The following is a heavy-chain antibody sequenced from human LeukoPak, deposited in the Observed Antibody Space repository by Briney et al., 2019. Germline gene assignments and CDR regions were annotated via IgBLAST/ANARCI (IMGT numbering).Heavy chain of an antibody. CDR1: GGSISGDY. D-gene: IGHD6-13*01. CDR3: ARDRPGGSSLDY. J-gene: IGHJ4*02. CDR2: IHSSGST. V-gene: IGHV4-59*01. Sequence: PSETLSLTCTVSGGSISGDYWSWLRQSPGKRLEWIAYIHSSGSTSYNPSLKSRVTISVDTSKNEFSLKLTSVSAADTAVYYCARDRPGGSSLDYWGQGTLVTVSS.